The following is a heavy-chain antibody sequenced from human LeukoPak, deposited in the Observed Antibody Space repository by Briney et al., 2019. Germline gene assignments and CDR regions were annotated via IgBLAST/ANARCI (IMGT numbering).Heavy chain of an antibody. V-gene: IGHV3-21*01. D-gene: IGHD1-26*01. CDR3: ARGQVGATTGDY. CDR2: ISSSSSYI. J-gene: IGHJ4*02. Sequence: PGGSLRLSCAASGFTFSSYSMNWVRQAPGKGLEWVSSISSSSSYIYYADPVKGRFTISRDNAKNSLYLQMNSLRAEDTAVYYCARGQVGATTGDYWGQGTLVTVSS. CDR1: GFTFSSYS.